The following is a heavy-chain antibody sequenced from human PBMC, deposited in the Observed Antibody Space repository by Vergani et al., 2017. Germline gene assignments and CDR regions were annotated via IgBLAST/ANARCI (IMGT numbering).Heavy chain of an antibody. CDR1: GFTFSSYA. CDR2: ISGSGGST. V-gene: IGHV3-23*01. D-gene: IGHD7-27*01. CDR3: ARGLLGSWVRYNWFDP. J-gene: IGHJ5*02. Sequence: EVQLLESGGGLVQPGGSLRLSCAASGFTFSSYAMSWVRQAPGKGLEWVSAISGSGGSTYYADSVKGRFTISRDNAKNSLYLQMNSLRAEDTAVYYCARGLLGSWVRYNWFDPWGQGTLVTVSS.